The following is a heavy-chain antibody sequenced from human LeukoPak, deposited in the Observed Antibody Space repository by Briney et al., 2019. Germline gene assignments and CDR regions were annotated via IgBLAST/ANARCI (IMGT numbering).Heavy chain of an antibody. CDR3: ANRYCSGGSCYTFDY. CDR2: ISGSDGST. V-gene: IGHV3-23*01. J-gene: IGHJ4*02. Sequence: GGSLRLSCAASGFTFSSYAMSWVRQAPGKGLEWVSAISGSDGSTYYADSVKGRFTISRDNSKNTLYLQMNSLRAEDTAVYYCANRYCSGGSCYTFDYWGQGTLVTDSS. D-gene: IGHD2-15*01. CDR1: GFTFSSYA.